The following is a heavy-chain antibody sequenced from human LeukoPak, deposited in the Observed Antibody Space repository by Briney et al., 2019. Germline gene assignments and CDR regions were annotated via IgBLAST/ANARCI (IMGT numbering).Heavy chain of an antibody. J-gene: IGHJ5*02. Sequence: SETLSLTCTVSGGSISSYYWSWIRQPPGKGLEWIGYIYYSGSTNYNPSLKSRVTMSVDTSKNQFSLKLSSVTAADTAVYYCARGDSSGYFIGVWFDPWGQGTLVTVSS. V-gene: IGHV4-59*01. CDR1: GGSISSYY. D-gene: IGHD3-22*01. CDR3: ARGDSSGYFIGVWFDP. CDR2: IYYSGST.